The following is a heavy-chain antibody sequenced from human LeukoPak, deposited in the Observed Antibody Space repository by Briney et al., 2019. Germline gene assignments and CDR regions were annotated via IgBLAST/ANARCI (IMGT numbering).Heavy chain of an antibody. D-gene: IGHD1-26*01. Sequence: GGSLRLSCAATGFSFSTYGMAWVRQAPGKGLKWVANIKGDESARHQADSVKGRFTISRDNAQRSVYLQMSRLRGEDTGVYYCARDVGGSLDYWGQGTLVTVSS. V-gene: IGHV3-7*01. J-gene: IGHJ4*02. CDR1: GFSFSTYG. CDR3: ARDVGGSLDY. CDR2: IKGDESAR.